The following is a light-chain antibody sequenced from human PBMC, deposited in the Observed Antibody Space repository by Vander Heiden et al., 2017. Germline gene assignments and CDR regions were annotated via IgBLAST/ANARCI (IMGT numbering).Light chain of an antibody. CDR3: SSYTSSITLWV. CDR1: SSDAGGYNY. V-gene: IGLV2-14*01. Sequence: QSALTQPASVSGSPGNSITISCTGTSSDAGGYNYVSWYQQHPGKAPKLMIYEVSNRPSGVSNRFSGSKSGNTASLTISGLQAEDEADYYCSSYTSSITLWVFGGGTKLTVL. J-gene: IGLJ3*02. CDR2: EVS.